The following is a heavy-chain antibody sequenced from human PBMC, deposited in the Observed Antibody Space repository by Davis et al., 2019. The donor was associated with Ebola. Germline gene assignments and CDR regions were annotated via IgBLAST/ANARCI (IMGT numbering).Heavy chain of an antibody. J-gene: IGHJ6*02. CDR2: ISWNRGSI. CDR1: GFTFSRSW. CDR3: AKDLAGDYALDYYYGMDV. V-gene: IGHV3-9*01. D-gene: IGHD4-17*01. Sequence: SLNISCPASGFTFSRSWTHWVRQVPGKGLEWVSGISWNRGSIGYAASVKGRFTISRDNAKNSLYLQMNSLRAEDTALYYCAKDLAGDYALDYYYGMDVWGQGTTVTVSS.